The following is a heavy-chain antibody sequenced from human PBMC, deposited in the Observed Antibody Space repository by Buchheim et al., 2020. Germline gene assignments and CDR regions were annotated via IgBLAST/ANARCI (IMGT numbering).Heavy chain of an antibody. CDR3: AKRSQGDTGPFDI. Sequence: EVQLLESGGALVQPGGSLRLSCAASGITFSSYGMNWVRQAPGKGLEWVSAISGSGGGTYYADSVKGRFTISRDNSKDTLYLQMNSLRAEDTAVYYCAKRSQGDTGPFDIWGQGT. J-gene: IGHJ3*02. CDR1: GITFSSYG. CDR2: ISGSGGGT. D-gene: IGHD2-21*02. V-gene: IGHV3-23*01.